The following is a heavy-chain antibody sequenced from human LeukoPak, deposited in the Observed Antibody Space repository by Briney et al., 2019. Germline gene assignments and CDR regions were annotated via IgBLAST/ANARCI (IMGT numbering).Heavy chain of an antibody. J-gene: IGHJ6*04. CDR3: AKGGRGFGELVYYYYGMDV. Sequence: GGSLRLSCAASGFTFSNYAMSWVRQAPGKGLEWVSAISGSGGSTYYADSVKGRFTISRDNSKNTLYLQMNSLRAEDTAVYYCAKGGRGFGELVYYYYGMDVWGKGTTATVSS. D-gene: IGHD3-10*01. V-gene: IGHV3-23*01. CDR2: ISGSGGST. CDR1: GFTFSNYA.